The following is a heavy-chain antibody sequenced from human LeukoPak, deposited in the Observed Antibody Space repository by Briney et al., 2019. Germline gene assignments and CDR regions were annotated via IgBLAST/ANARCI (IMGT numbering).Heavy chain of an antibody. Sequence: GESLKISCKGSGYSFTSYWISWVRQMPGKGLEWMGIIYPGDSDTRYSPSFQGQVTISADKSISTAYLQWSSLKASDTAMYYCARPGYCSSTTCPGLDYWGQGTLVTVSS. CDR1: GYSFTSYW. D-gene: IGHD2-2*03. J-gene: IGHJ4*02. CDR3: ARPGYCSSTTCPGLDY. CDR2: IYPGDSDT. V-gene: IGHV5-51*01.